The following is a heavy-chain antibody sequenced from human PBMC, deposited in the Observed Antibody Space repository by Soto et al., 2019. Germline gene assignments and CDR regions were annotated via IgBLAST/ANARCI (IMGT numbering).Heavy chain of an antibody. CDR2: ISGSGGST. V-gene: IGHV3-23*01. Sequence: PGGSLRLSCAASGFTFSSYAMSWVRQAPGKGLEWVSAISGSGGSTYYADSVKGRFTISRDNSKNTLYLQMNSLRAEDTAVYYCAKSSGSWRLRYYYYYLDVWGKGTTVTVSS. J-gene: IGHJ6*03. D-gene: IGHD2-15*01. CDR3: AKSSGSWRLRYYYYYLDV. CDR1: GFTFSSYA.